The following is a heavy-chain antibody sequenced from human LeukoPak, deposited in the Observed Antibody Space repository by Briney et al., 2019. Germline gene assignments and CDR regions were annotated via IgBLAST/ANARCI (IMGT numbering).Heavy chain of an antibody. D-gene: IGHD2-15*01. CDR2: IYYSGST. Sequence: PSETLSLTCTVSGGSISSGGYYWSWIRQHPGKGLEWIGYIYYSGSTYYNPSLKSRVTISVDTSKNQFSLKLSSVTAADTAVYYCASLLGYCSGGSCQGNNWFDPWGQETLVTVSS. CDR3: ASLLGYCSGGSCQGNNWFDP. CDR1: GGSISSGGYY. V-gene: IGHV4-31*03. J-gene: IGHJ5*02.